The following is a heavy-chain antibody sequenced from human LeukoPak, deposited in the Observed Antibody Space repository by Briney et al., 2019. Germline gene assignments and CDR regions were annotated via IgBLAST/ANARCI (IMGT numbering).Heavy chain of an antibody. D-gene: IGHD3-3*01. J-gene: IGHJ4*02. CDR1: GFTVSSNY. Sequence: GGSLRLSCAASGFTVSSNYMSWVRQAPGKGLEWVSVIYSGGSTYYADSVKGRFTISRDNSKNTLYLQMNSLRAEDTAVYYCAKDEAPTYYDFWSGYYPLDYWGQGTLLTVSS. CDR2: IYSGGST. V-gene: IGHV3-53*01. CDR3: AKDEAPTYYDFWSGYYPLDY.